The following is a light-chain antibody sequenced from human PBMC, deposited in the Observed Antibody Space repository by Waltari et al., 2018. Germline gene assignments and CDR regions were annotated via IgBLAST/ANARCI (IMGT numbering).Light chain of an antibody. Sequence: DIQMTQSPSSLSASVGDRVTITCRASQRVSSHLNWYQKKLGKAARLLIYATSTLHGAVRSRFSCSGSGTEFTLTISGLQPEDFATSCCQQSDNSPRTFGQGTRLEI. CDR2: ATS. CDR3: QQSDNSPRT. CDR1: QRVSSH. V-gene: IGKV1-39*01. J-gene: IGKJ5*01.